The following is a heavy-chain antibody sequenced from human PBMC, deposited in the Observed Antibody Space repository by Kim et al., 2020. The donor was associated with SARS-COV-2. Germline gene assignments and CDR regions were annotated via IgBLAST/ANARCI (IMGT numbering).Heavy chain of an antibody. J-gene: IGHJ4*02. CDR3: ARGAEPCPDY. Sequence: SETLSLTCTVSGGSISSYYWSWIRQPPGKGLEWIGYIYYSGSTNYNPSLKSRVTISVDTSKNQFSLKLSSVTAADTAVYYCARGAEPCPDYWGKGTLVTV. V-gene: IGHV4-59*08. CDR2: IYYSGST. CDR1: GGSISSYY.